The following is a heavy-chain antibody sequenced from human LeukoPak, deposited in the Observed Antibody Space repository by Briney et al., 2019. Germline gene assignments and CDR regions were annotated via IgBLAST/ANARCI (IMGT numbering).Heavy chain of an antibody. Sequence: SETLSLTCTVSGGSISSYYLSWIRQPPGKGLEWIGYIYYSGSTNSNPSLKSRVTISVDTSKNQFSLRLSSVTAADTAVYYCARHYYDNSGSQDWGQGTLVTVSS. J-gene: IGHJ4*02. CDR2: IYYSGST. V-gene: IGHV4-59*08. D-gene: IGHD3-22*01. CDR1: GGSISSYY. CDR3: ARHYYDNSGSQD.